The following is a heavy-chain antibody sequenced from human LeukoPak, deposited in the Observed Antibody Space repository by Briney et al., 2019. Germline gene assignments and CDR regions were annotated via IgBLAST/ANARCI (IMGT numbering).Heavy chain of an antibody. J-gene: IGHJ4*02. D-gene: IGHD6-19*01. CDR3: ARVAGLPYYFDY. CDR1: GGSISSSSYY. V-gene: IGHV4-39*07. CDR2: IYYSGST. Sequence: SETLSLTCTVSGGSISSSSYYWGWIRQPPGKGLEWIGSIYYSGSTYYNPSLKSRVTISVDTSKNQFSLKLSSVTAADTAVYYCARVAGLPYYFDYWGQGTLVTVSS.